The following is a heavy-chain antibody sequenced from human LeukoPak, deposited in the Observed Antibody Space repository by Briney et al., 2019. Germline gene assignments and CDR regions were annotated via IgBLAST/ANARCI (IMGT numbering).Heavy chain of an antibody. CDR3: ATFLAVIAARDSLYFQH. V-gene: IGHV3-23*01. CDR1: GFTFSSSA. J-gene: IGHJ1*01. D-gene: IGHD6-6*01. CDR2: ISGSGGST. Sequence: GGSLRLSCAASGFTFSSSAMSWVRQAPGKGLEWVADISGSGGSTYYADSVKGRFTISRDNSKNTLSLQMNSLRAEDTAVYYCATFLAVIAARDSLYFQHWGQGTLVSVSS.